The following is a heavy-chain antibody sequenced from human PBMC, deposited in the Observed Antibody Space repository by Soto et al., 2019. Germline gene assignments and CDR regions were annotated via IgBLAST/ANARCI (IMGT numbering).Heavy chain of an antibody. CDR2: ISGSGGST. V-gene: IGHV3-23*01. D-gene: IGHD3-10*01. CDR1: GFTFSSYA. J-gene: IGHJ5*02. CDR3: AKDLYYYGSGNWFDP. Sequence: GGSLRLSCAASGFTFSSYAMSWVRQAPGKGLEWVSAISGSGGSTYYADSVKGRFTISRDNSKNTLYLQMNSLRAEDTAVYYCAKDLYYYGSGNWFDPWGQGPLVTVAS.